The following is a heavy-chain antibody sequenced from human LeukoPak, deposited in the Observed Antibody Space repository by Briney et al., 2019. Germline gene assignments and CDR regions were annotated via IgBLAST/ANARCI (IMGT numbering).Heavy chain of an antibody. V-gene: IGHV3-48*01. Sequence: PGGSLRLSCAASGFTFSSYSMSWVRQAPGKGLEWVSYISSSSSSNIYYADSVKGRFTISRDNAKNSLYLQMNSLRAEDTAVYYCARGITAASGVFDYWGQGTLVTVSS. CDR1: GFTFSSYS. J-gene: IGHJ4*02. D-gene: IGHD6-13*01. CDR3: ARGITAASGVFDY. CDR2: ISSSSSSNI.